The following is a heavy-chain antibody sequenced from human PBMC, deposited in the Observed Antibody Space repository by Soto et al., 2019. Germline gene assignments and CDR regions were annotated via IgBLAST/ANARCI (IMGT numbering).Heavy chain of an antibody. V-gene: IGHV3-30*03. J-gene: IGHJ6*02. CDR3: ARDKFSDIVATNRYYYGMDV. D-gene: IGHD5-12*01. Sequence: QVHLVESGGGVVQPGRSLRLSCAAFGFTFSSYGMHWVRQAPGKGLEWVALISYDGRNKFYADSVRGRFAISRDNAKSILYLQMDSLRTDDTSFYFCARDKFSDIVATNRYYYGMDVWGQGTTVTVSS. CDR1: GFTFSSYG. CDR2: ISYDGRNK.